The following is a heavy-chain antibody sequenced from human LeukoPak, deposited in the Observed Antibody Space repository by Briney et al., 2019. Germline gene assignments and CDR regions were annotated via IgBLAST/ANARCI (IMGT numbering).Heavy chain of an antibody. J-gene: IGHJ4*02. V-gene: IGHV4-38-2*02. Sequence: NPSETLSLTCTVSGGSISSYYWGWIRLPPGKGLQWIGSIYHSGSTYYNPSLKSRVTISVDTSKNQFSLKLSSVTAADTAVYYCAKGYCRGNSCYDDRGAFDYWGQGTLVTVSS. CDR1: GGSISSYY. CDR2: IYHSGST. CDR3: AKGYCRGNSCYDDRGAFDY. D-gene: IGHD2-2*01.